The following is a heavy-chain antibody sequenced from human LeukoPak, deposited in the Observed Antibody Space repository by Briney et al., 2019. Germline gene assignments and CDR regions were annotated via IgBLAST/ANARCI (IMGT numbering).Heavy chain of an antibody. V-gene: IGHV4-61*02. CDR1: GGSISSGSYY. D-gene: IGHD6-19*01. Sequence: KASETLSLTCTVSGGSISSGSYYWSWIRQPAGKGLEWIGRIYTSGSTNYNPSLKSRVTISVDRSKNQFSLKLSSVTAADTAVYYCARVGKQWLVNYWGQGTLVTVSS. CDR3: ARVGKQWLVNY. CDR2: IYTSGST. J-gene: IGHJ4*02.